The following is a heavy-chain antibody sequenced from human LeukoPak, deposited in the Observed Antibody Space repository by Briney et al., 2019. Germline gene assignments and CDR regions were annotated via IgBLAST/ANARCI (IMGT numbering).Heavy chain of an antibody. J-gene: IGHJ4*02. CDR1: GYNFPSYG. Sequence: ASVKVSCKASGYNFPSYGINWVRQAPGQGFEWMGWIRPHTGETNSAQRFQDRVTMTTDTSTTTAYMELRSLRFDDTAVYYCARDRGGKGSAIFYWGQGSLVTVSS. D-gene: IGHD2-2*01. CDR2: IRPHTGET. V-gene: IGHV1-18*01. CDR3: ARDRGGKGSAIFY.